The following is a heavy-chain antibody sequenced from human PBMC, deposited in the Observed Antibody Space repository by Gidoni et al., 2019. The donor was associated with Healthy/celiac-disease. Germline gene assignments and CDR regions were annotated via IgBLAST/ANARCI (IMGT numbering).Heavy chain of an antibody. Sequence: QVQLVESGGGVVQPGRSLRLPCAASGFTFRSHGMLWVPPAPGKGLEWVAVISYDGSNKYYADSVKGRFTISRDNSKNTLYLQMNSLRAEDTAVYYCAKGGIVVVPAAMPVVLNYYGMDVWGQGTTVTVSS. D-gene: IGHD2-2*01. CDR2: ISYDGSNK. CDR3: AKGGIVVVPAAMPVVLNYYGMDV. J-gene: IGHJ6*02. V-gene: IGHV3-30*18. CDR1: GFTFRSHG.